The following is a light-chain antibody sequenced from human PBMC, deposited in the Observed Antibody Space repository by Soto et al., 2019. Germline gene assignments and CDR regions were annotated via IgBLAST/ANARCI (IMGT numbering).Light chain of an antibody. J-gene: IGLJ2*01. V-gene: IGLV1-44*01. Sequence: QSVLTQPPSASGTPGQTIAISCSGGSSNIGSHTVNWYRQLPGTAPRLLIYSNTQRPSGVPDRFSGSKSGTSASLAISGLQSEYEGDYYCAAWDDSLNGVVFGGGTQLTVL. CDR2: SNT. CDR1: SSNIGSHT. CDR3: AAWDDSLNGVV.